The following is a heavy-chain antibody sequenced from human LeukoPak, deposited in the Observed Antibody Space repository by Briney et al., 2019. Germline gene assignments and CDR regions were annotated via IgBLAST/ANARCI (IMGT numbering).Heavy chain of an antibody. CDR1: GGSFTTYY. CDR2: ISHSGAT. J-gene: IGHJ6*02. Sequence: SETLSLTCAVYGGSFTTYYWSWISQPPGKGLEWIGEISHSGATNYNPSLKSRVTISEDTSKNQISLKLNSVTAADTASYYCARGSYYYGMDVWGQGTTVTVSS. CDR3: ARGSYYYGMDV. V-gene: IGHV4-34*01.